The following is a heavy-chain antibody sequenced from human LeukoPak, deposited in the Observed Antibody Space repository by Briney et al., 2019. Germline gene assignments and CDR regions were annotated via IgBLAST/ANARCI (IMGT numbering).Heavy chain of an antibody. Sequence: GGSLRLSCAVSGFTFSSYAMHWVRQAPGKGLEWVAVISYDGSNKYCADSVKGRFTISRDNSKNTLYLQMNSLRAEDTAVYYCARDPPGMTTVVRGDYWGQGTLVTVSS. CDR1: GFTFSSYA. J-gene: IGHJ4*02. V-gene: IGHV3-30-3*01. CDR3: ARDPPGMTTVVRGDY. D-gene: IGHD4-23*01. CDR2: ISYDGSNK.